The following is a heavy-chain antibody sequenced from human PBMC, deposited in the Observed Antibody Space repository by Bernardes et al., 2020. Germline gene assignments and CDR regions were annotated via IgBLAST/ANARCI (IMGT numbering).Heavy chain of an antibody. J-gene: IGHJ6*04. CDR3: ARDIVVVVAATPRGYYYGMDV. CDR2: ISAYNGNT. D-gene: IGHD2-15*01. CDR1: GYTFTSYG. Sequence: VKVSCKASGYTFTSYGISWVRQAPGQGLEWMGWISAYNGNTNYAQKLQGRVTMTTDTSTSTAYMELRSLRSDDTAVYYCARDIVVVVAATPRGYYYGMDVCGKGTTVTVSS. V-gene: IGHV1-18*01.